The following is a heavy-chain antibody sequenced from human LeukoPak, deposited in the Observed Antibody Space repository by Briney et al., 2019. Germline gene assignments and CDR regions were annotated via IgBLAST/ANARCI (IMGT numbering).Heavy chain of an antibody. J-gene: IGHJ6*03. V-gene: IGHV3-23*01. CDR2: ISGSGGST. Sequence: GGSLRLSCAASGFTFSSYAMSWVRQAPGKGLEWVSAISGSGGSTYYADSVKGRFTISSDNSKNTLYLQMNSLRAEDTAVYYCAKEGLSSSWLASYYYYYYYMDVWGKGTTVTVSS. D-gene: IGHD6-13*01. CDR3: AKEGLSSSWLASYYYYYYYMDV. CDR1: GFTFSSYA.